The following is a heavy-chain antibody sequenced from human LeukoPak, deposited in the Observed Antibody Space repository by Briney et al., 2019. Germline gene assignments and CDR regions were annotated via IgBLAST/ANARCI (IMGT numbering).Heavy chain of an antibody. V-gene: IGHV3-7*01. Sequence: PGGSLRLSRVASGFTFDYWMSWVRQAPGKGLEWVANINEDESEKYYVDSVKGRFTVSRDNARSSLFLQMNSLSAEDTAVYFCARASTRSGTTYYFDYWGQGTLVTVSS. CDR1: GFTFDYW. D-gene: IGHD3-10*01. CDR3: ARASTRSGTTYYFDY. CDR2: INEDESEK. J-gene: IGHJ4*02.